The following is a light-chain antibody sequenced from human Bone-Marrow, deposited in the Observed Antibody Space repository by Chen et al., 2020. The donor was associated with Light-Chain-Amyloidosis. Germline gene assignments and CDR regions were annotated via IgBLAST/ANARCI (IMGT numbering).Light chain of an antibody. CDR1: QNVLYSSNNKNY. V-gene: IGKV4-1*01. Sequence: DIVMTQSPDSLAVSLGERATINCKSSQNVLYSSNNKNYLAWYQQRPGQPPKLLIYWTSTREFGVPDRCRGSGSGTDFTLTISSLQAEDVAVYYCQQYYSSPWTFGQGTRVEIK. CDR3: QQYYSSPWT. J-gene: IGKJ1*01. CDR2: WTS.